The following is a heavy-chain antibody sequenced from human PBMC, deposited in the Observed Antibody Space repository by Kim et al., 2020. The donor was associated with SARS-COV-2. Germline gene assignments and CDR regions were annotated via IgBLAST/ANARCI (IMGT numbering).Heavy chain of an antibody. J-gene: IGHJ4*02. Sequence: ASVKVSCKASGYSFTTYGMNWVPQAPGQGLEWMGWFNTYTGNPTYAQGFTGRFVFSMDTSASTAYLQISSLKAEDMAMYYCARSILRRSGYWRYYFDYWGQGTLVTVSS. CDR3: ARSILRRSGYWRYYFDY. CDR1: GYSFTTYG. V-gene: IGHV7-4-1*02. CDR2: FNTYTGNP. D-gene: IGHD3-3*01.